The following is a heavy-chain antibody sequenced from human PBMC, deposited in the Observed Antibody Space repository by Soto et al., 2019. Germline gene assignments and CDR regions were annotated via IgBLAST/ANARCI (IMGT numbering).Heavy chain of an antibody. Sequence: GGSLRLSCAASGVTFSSHTMNWVRQAPGKGLEWISYITSTSSTKNYADSVKGRFTISRDNANNSLYLQMNSLRDEDTAVYYCARRITMVRGPYYYYAMDVWGQGTTVTVSS. CDR1: GVTFSSHT. V-gene: IGHV3-48*02. CDR3: ARRITMVRGPYYYYAMDV. D-gene: IGHD3-10*01. J-gene: IGHJ6*02. CDR2: ITSTSSTK.